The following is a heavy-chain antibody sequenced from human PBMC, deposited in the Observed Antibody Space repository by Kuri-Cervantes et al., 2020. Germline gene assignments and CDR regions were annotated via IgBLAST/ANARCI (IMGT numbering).Heavy chain of an antibody. CDR3: ARPRQTRWLTEGAFDI. V-gene: IGHV3-33*08. CDR1: GFTFSSYW. J-gene: IGHJ3*02. D-gene: IGHD5-24*01. CDR2: IWYDGSNK. Sequence: GESLKISCAASGFTFSSYWMSWVRQAPGKGLEWVAFIWYDGSNKYYAESVKGRFTISRDNSKNTLYLQMNCLRAEDTAVYYCARPRQTRWLTEGAFDIWGQGTMVTVSS.